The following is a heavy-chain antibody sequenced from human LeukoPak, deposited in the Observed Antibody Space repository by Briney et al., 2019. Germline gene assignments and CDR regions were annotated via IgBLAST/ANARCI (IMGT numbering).Heavy chain of an antibody. CDR2: IWYDGSNK. J-gene: IGHJ4*02. D-gene: IGHD4-23*01. CDR3: ARDSDGGNYYFDY. V-gene: IGHV3-33*01. Sequence: GGSLRLSCAASGFTFSNYGMHWVRQAPGKGLGWVAVIWYDGSNKYYADSVKGRFTISRDNSKNTLYLQMNSLRAEDTAVYYCARDSDGGNYYFDYWGQGTLVTVSS. CDR1: GFTFSNYG.